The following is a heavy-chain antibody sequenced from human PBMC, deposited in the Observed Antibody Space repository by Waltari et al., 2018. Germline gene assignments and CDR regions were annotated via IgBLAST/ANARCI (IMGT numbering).Heavy chain of an antibody. CDR3: VPRRGDISFDT. Sequence: QLQVVESGGGVVQPGGSLRLSCTSSGEFTFRDFDMHWVRQAPGKGPEWVAFIRYDGSNKYYEDSVKGRFTISRDNSKNTLSLEMNRLRPQDTALYYCVPRRGDISFDTWGQGTLVFVSS. CDR2: IRYDGSNK. CDR1: GEFTFRDFD. V-gene: IGHV3-30*02. J-gene: IGHJ3*02. D-gene: IGHD2-21*02.